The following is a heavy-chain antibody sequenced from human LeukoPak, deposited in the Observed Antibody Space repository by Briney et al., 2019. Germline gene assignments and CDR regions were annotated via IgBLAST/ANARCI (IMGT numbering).Heavy chain of an antibody. CDR2: IYHSGST. CDR1: GGSISSGSYS. CDR3: ASLDCSGGSCYPRY. D-gene: IGHD2-15*01. Sequence: SETLSLTCTVSGGSISSGSYSWSWIRQPPGKGLEWIGYIYHSGSTYYNPSLKSRVTISVDRSKNQFSLKLSSVTAADTAVYYCASLDCSGGSCYPRYWGQGTLVTVSS. V-gene: IGHV4-30-2*01. J-gene: IGHJ4*02.